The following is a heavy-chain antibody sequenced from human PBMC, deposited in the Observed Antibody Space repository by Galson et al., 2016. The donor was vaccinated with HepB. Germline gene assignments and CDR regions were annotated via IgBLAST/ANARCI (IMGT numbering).Heavy chain of an antibody. V-gene: IGHV3-30*04. CDR3: ARVGIAARYYYGMDV. Sequence: SLRLSCAASGFTFSTYPMHWVRQAPGKGLEWVAIISYDGSNKYYADSVKGRFTISRDNSKNTLSLEMNSLRAEDTAVYSYARVGIAARYYYGMDVWGQGTTVTVSS. CDR1: GFTFSTYP. D-gene: IGHD6-6*01. J-gene: IGHJ6*02. CDR2: ISYDGSNK.